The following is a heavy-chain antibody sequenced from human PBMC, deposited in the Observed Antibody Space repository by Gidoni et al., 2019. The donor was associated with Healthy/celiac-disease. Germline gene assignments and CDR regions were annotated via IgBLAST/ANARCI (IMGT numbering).Heavy chain of an antibody. Sequence: QVQLVESGGGVVQPGRSLRLSCAAPGFTFSSYAMHWVRQAPGKGLEWVAVISYDGSNKYYADYVKGRFTISRDNSKNTLYLQMNSLRAEDTAVYYCARDNRDIVLMVYARYNWFDPWGQGTLVTVSS. CDR2: ISYDGSNK. V-gene: IGHV3-30-3*01. J-gene: IGHJ5*02. CDR1: GFTFSSYA. D-gene: IGHD2-8*01. CDR3: ARDNRDIVLMVYARYNWFDP.